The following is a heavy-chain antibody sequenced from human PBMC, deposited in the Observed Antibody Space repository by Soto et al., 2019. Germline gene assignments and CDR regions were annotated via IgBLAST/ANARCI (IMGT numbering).Heavy chain of an antibody. V-gene: IGHV1-2*06. J-gene: IGHJ4*02. D-gene: IGHD4-17*01. Sequence: QVQLVQSGAEVRRPGASVKVSCKTSGYTFSAYYIHWIRQAPGQGLEWMGRIKPDSGDPLYAPRFQDRVALTRDTSLTTSYMDLSSLRSDDTAFYFCARGLRDGNFDFWGQGALVTVSS. CDR1: GYTFSAYY. CDR2: IKPDSGDP. CDR3: ARGLRDGNFDF.